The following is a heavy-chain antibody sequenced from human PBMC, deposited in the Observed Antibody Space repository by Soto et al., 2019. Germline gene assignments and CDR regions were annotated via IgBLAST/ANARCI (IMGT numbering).Heavy chain of an antibody. CDR3: ARRGDSYYYYGMDV. Sequence: PGGSLRLSCAASGFTFSSYSMNWVRQAPGKGLEWVSSISSSSSYIYYADSVKGRFTISRDNAKNSLYLQMNSLRAEDTAVYYCARRGDSYYYYGMDVWGQGTTVTVYS. V-gene: IGHV3-21*01. D-gene: IGHD3-16*01. J-gene: IGHJ6*02. CDR1: GFTFSSYS. CDR2: ISSSSSYI.